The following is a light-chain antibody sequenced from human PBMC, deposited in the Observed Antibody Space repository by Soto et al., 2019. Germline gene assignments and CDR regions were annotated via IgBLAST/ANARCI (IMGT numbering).Light chain of an antibody. J-gene: IGKJ2*01. CDR1: QSVSSN. Sequence: EIVMTQSPATLSVSPVERATLSCRASQSVSSNLAWYQQKPGQAPRLLIYGASTRAAGVPARFSGSGSGTEFTLTISSLLSEDFAVYYCQQYNNWPPMYTFGQGTKLGIK. V-gene: IGKV3-15*01. CDR2: GAS. CDR3: QQYNNWPPMYT.